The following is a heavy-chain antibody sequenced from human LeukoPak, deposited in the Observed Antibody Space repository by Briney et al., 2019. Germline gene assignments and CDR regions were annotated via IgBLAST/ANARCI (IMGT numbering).Heavy chain of an antibody. V-gene: IGHV3-7*01. CDR1: GFTFTDYW. Sequence: GGSLRLSCAVSGFTFTDYWMNWVRQAPAKGLEWVASIRQDGGEKYYVDSVKGRFTISRDNTKNSLYLQMSALRAEDTAVYYCARDGTAAGLYLDLWGQGTLFTVSS. J-gene: IGHJ4*03. CDR2: IRQDGGEK. CDR3: ARDGTAAGLYLDL. D-gene: IGHD6-13*01.